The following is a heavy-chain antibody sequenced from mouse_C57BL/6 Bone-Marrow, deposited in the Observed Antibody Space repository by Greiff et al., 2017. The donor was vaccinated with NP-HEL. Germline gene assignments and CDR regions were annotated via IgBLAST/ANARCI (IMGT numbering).Heavy chain of an antibody. Sequence: VHVKQSGPELVKPGASVKISCKASGYSFTGYYMNWVKQSPEKSLEWIGEINPSTGGTTYNQKFKAKATLTVDKSSSTAYMQLKSLTSEDSAVYYCARKGGSSHYFDYWGQGTTLTVSS. CDR1: GYSFTGYY. CDR3: ARKGGSSHYFDY. J-gene: IGHJ2*01. D-gene: IGHD1-1*01. CDR2: INPSTGGT. V-gene: IGHV1-42*01.